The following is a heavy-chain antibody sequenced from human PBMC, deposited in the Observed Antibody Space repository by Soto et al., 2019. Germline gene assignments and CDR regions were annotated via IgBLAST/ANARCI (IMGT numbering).Heavy chain of an antibody. CDR2: ISYDGSNK. CDR3: AKDRVGVSPYYYYGMDV. CDR1: GFTFSSYG. Sequence: GESLKISCAASGFTFSSYGMHWVRQAPGKGLEWVAVISYDGSNKYYADSVKGRFTISRDNSKNTLYLQMNSLRAEDTAVYYCAKDRVGVSPYYYYGMDVWGQGTTVTVSS. J-gene: IGHJ6*02. V-gene: IGHV3-30*18. D-gene: IGHD1-26*01.